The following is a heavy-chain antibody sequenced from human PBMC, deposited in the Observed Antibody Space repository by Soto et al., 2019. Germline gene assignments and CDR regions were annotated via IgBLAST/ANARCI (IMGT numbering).Heavy chain of an antibody. CDR1: GGSISSGDYY. D-gene: IGHD3-10*01. CDR3: ARDLGGSAVGWFDP. V-gene: IGHV4-30-4*01. CDR2: IYYSGST. J-gene: IGHJ5*02. Sequence: PSETLSLTCTVSGGSISSGDYYWSWIRQPPGKGLEWIGYIYYSGSTYYNPSLKSRVTISVDTSKNQFSLKLSSVTAADTAVYYCARDLGGSAVGWFDPWGQGILVTVS.